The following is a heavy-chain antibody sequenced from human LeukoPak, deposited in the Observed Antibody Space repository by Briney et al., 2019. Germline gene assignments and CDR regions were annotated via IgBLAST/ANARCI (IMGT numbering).Heavy chain of an antibody. CDR2: INPNSGGT. CDR1: GYTFTGYY. J-gene: IGHJ3*02. D-gene: IGHD3-22*01. Sequence: GASAKVSCKASGYTFTGYYMHWVRQAPGQGLEWMGWINPNSGGTNYAQKFQGRVTMTRDTSISTAYMELSRLRSDDTAVYYCARVHYYDSSGLDAFDIWGQGTMVTVSS. CDR3: ARVHYYDSSGLDAFDI. V-gene: IGHV1-2*02.